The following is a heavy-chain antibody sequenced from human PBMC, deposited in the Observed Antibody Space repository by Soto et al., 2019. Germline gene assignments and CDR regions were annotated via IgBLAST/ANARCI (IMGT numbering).Heavy chain of an antibody. CDR2: ISGSGGST. Sequence: EVQLLESGGGLVQPGGSLRLSCAASAFTFSSYAMNWVRQAPGKGLEWVSVISGSGGSTYYADSVKGRFTISRDNSKNTLYLQMNSLRAEDTAVYYCARRGSGIYYDYWGQGILVTVSS. CDR3: ARRGSGIYYDY. V-gene: IGHV3-23*01. J-gene: IGHJ4*02. CDR1: AFTFSSYA. D-gene: IGHD1-26*01.